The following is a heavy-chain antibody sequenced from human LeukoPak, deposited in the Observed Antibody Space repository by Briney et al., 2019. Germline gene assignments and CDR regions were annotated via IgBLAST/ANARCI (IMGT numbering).Heavy chain of an antibody. CDR2: IYTSGST. V-gene: IGHV4-4*07. CDR3: ATYTTTTGGLDY. Sequence: SETLSLTCTVSGGSISNYHWTWMRQPAGRGLEWIGHIYTSGSTNYNPSLKSRVTMSVETSKNQFSLNLTSVTAADAAVCYCATYTTTTGGLDYWGQGTLVTVSS. D-gene: IGHD2-8*02. CDR1: GGSISNYH. J-gene: IGHJ4*02.